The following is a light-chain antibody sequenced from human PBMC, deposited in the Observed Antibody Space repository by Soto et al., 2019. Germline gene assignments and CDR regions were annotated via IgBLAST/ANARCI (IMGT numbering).Light chain of an antibody. CDR1: SSNIGNNY. CDR2: DNN. CDR3: ATWDGSLPGEV. J-gene: IGLJ2*01. V-gene: IGLV1-51*01. Sequence: QSVLTQSPSVSAAPGQKVTISCSGSSSNIGNNYVSWYQQVPGTAPKLLIYDNNKRPSGIPDRFSGSKSGTSGTLDITGLQTGVEADYYCATWDGSLPGEVFGGGTKLTVL.